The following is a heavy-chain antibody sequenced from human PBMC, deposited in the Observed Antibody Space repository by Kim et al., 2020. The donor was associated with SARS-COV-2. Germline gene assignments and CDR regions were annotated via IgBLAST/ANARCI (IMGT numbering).Heavy chain of an antibody. D-gene: IGHD5-18*01. V-gene: IGHV4-39*01. CDR2: IYYSGST. CDR3: ARPLGYSYAPSHFDY. Sequence: SETLSLTCTVSGGSISSSSYYWGWIRQPPGKGLEWIGSIYYSGSTYYNPSLKSRVTISVDTSKNQFSLKLSSVTAADTAVYYCARPLGYSYAPSHFDYWGQGTLVTVSS. J-gene: IGHJ4*02. CDR1: GGSISSSSYY.